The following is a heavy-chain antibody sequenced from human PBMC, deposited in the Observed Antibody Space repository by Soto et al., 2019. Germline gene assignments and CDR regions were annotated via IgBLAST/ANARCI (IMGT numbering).Heavy chain of an antibody. CDR2: IWFDGSNK. D-gene: IGHD4-17*01. J-gene: IGHJ5*01. V-gene: IGHV3-33*01. Sequence: GGSLRLSCATSGFTFGNYGVHWVRQAPGKGPEWVAGIWFDGSNKNSADSVKGRFTISRDNSKNTLYLQMNSLRAEDTAVYYWARDSDYGDINWFDPCGQGTLATVSS. CDR3: ARDSDYGDINWFDP. CDR1: GFTFGNYG.